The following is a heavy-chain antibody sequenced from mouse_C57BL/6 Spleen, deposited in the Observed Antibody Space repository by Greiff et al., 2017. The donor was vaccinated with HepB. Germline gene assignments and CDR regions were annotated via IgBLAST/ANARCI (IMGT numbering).Heavy chain of an antibody. CDR1: GYAFSSYW. CDR3: ARGGATAQATRY. CDR2: IYPGDGDT. Sequence: QVQLQQSGAELVKPGASVKISCKASGYAFSSYWMNWVKQRPGKGLEWIGQIYPGDGDTNYNGKFKGKATLTADKSSSTAYMQLSSLTSEDSAVYFCARGGATAQATRYWGQGTTLTVSS. D-gene: IGHD3-2*02. J-gene: IGHJ2*01. V-gene: IGHV1-80*01.